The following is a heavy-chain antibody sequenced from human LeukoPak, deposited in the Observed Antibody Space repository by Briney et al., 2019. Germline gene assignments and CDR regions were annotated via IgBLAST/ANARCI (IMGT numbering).Heavy chain of an antibody. CDR3: ARLCGNYQNYFDY. J-gene: IGHJ4*02. V-gene: IGHV4-34*01. D-gene: IGHD1-26*01. Sequence: SETLSLTCAVSKASYIGDSWSWIRQPPGKGLEWIGEINHSGSSNYNPSLKSRVTISADTSRNEVSLKLRSVTAADTAVYYCARLCGNYQNYFDYWGQGTLVTVSS. CDR1: KASYIGDS. CDR2: INHSGSS.